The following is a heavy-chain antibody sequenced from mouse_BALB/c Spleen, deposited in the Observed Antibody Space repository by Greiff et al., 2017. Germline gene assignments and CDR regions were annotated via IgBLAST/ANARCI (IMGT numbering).Heavy chain of an antibody. CDR2: ISYSGST. D-gene: IGHD2-4*01. J-gene: IGHJ4*01. CDR1: GDSITSGY. V-gene: IGHV3-8*02. Sequence: EVHLVESGPSLVKPSQTLSLTCSVTGDSITSGYWNWIRKFPGNKLEYMGYISYSGSTYYNPSLKSRISITRDTSKNQYYLQLNSVTTEDTATYYCARRGDYDGLYYAMDYWGQGTSVTVSS. CDR3: ARRGDYDGLYYAMDY.